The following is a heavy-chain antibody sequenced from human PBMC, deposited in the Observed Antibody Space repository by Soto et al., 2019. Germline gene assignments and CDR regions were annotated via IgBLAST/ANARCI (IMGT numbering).Heavy chain of an antibody. V-gene: IGHV3-30-3*01. J-gene: IGHJ5*02. D-gene: IGHD6-19*01. CDR3: ASIDRSGWSP. CDR1: GFTFSSYA. CDR2: ISYDGSNK. Sequence: GGSLRLSCAASGFTFSSYAMHGGRQAPGKGLEWVAVISYDGSNKYYADSVKGRFTISRDNSKNTLYLQMTSLRAEDTAVYYCASIDRSGWSPWGQGTLVTVSS.